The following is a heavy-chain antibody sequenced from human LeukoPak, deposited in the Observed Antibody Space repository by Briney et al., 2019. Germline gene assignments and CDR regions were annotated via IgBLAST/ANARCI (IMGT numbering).Heavy chain of an antibody. CDR1: GYTFTSYG. CDR2: ISAYNGNT. J-gene: IGHJ4*02. Sequence: ASVKVSCKASGYTFTSYGISWVRQAPGQGLEWMGWISAYNGNTNYAQKLQGRVTMATDTSTSTAYMELRSLRSDDTAVYYCARDLRYSSGWLPGGYYFDYWGQGTLVTVSS. V-gene: IGHV1-18*01. CDR3: ARDLRYSSGWLPGGYYFDY. D-gene: IGHD6-19*01.